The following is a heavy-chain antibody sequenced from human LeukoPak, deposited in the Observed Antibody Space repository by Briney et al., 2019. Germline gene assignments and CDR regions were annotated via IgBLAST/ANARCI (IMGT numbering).Heavy chain of an antibody. Sequence: ASVKVSCKASGYTFTSYAMHWVRQAPGQRLEWMGWINAGNGNTKYSQKFQGRVTITRDTSASTAYTELSSLRSEDTAVYYCARWKAGITMIVAKRGGLDPWGQGTLVTVSS. CDR3: ARWKAGITMIVAKRGGLDP. D-gene: IGHD3-22*01. CDR1: GYTFTSYA. V-gene: IGHV1-3*01. CDR2: INAGNGNT. J-gene: IGHJ5*02.